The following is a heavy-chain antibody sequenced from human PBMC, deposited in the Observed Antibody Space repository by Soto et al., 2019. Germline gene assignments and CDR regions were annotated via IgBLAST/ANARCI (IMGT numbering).Heavy chain of an antibody. D-gene: IGHD3-16*01. V-gene: IGHV4-59*08. CDR1: DGSVSSYY. CDR2: IYYSGST. J-gene: IGHJ4*02. Sequence: QVQLQESGPGLVKPSETLSLTCTASDGSVSSYYWSWIRQPPGKGLEWVGYIYYSGSTNYNPSRKRRVTISLDTSKNQFSLKLNSVTAADTAVYYCARRYVSSFDYWGQGTLVTVS. CDR3: ARRYVSSFDY.